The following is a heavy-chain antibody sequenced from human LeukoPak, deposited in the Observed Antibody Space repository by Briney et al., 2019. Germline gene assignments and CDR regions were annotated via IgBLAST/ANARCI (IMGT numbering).Heavy chain of an antibody. CDR1: GYIFTSYY. J-gene: IGHJ5*02. D-gene: IGHD7-27*01. CDR2: INPSGGST. CDR3: ARGPGYWFDP. V-gene: IGHV1-46*01. Sequence: ASVKVSCKASGYIFTSYYMHWVRQAPGQGLEWMGIINPSGGSTGFAQKFQGRVTMTRDTSTSTVYMELSSLTSEDTAVYYCARGPGYWFDPWGQGTLVTVSS.